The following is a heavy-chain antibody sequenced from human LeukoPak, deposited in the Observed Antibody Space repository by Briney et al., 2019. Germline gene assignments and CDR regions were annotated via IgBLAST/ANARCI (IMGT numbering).Heavy chain of an antibody. CDR2: INHSGSI. J-gene: IGHJ4*02. CDR1: GGSFSGYY. V-gene: IGHV4-34*01. CDR3: ARAGPVSRFDY. D-gene: IGHD1-20*01. Sequence: PSETLSLTCAVYGGSFSGYYWSWIRQPPGKGLEWIGEINHSGSINYNPSLKSRVTISVDTSKNQFSLRLSSVTAADTAVYYCARAGPVSRFDYWGQGTLVTVSS.